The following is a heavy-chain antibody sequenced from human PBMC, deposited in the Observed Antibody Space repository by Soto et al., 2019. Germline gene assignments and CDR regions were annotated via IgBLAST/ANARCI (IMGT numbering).Heavy chain of an antibody. CDR1: GDSVSSNSAA. J-gene: IGHJ6*02. D-gene: IGHD6-19*01. CDR3: ASDSGSSEDEYYGIDX. Sequence: SQTLSLSCAISGDSVSSNSAAWNWIRQSPSIGLEWLGKTYYRSKWYNDYALSLKSRITINPDTSKNQVYLQLNSVTPEDTAVYYCASDSGSSEDEYYGIDXWGQWTTVTVS. CDR2: TYYRSKWYN. V-gene: IGHV6-1*01.